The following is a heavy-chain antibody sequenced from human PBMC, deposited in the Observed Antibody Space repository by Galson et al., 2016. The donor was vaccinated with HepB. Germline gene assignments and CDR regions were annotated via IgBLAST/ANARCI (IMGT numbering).Heavy chain of an antibody. V-gene: IGHV6-1*01. CDR2: TYYRSKWYN. CDR1: GDSVSSKTAG. Sequence: CAISGDSVSSKTAGWNWIRQSPSRGLEWLGRTYYRSKWYNDYAVSVKSRITINPDTSKNQLSLQLKSVTPEDTAVYYCARANYNLLTGYYSGLDHWGQGTLVTVSS. J-gene: IGHJ4*02. CDR3: ARANYNLLTGYYSGLDH. D-gene: IGHD3-9*01.